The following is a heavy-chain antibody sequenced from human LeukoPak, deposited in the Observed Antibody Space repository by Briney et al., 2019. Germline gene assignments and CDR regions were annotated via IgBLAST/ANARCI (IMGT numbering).Heavy chain of an antibody. CDR3: ARESPIFSRCLDY. CDR2: TRNKANSYTT. D-gene: IGHD3-9*01. J-gene: IGHJ4*02. V-gene: IGHV3-72*01. CDR1: GFTFSDHY. Sequence: GGSLRLSCAASGFTFSDHYMDWVRQAPGKGLEWVGRTRNKANSYTTEYAASVKGRFTISRDDSKNSLYLQMNSLKTEDTAVYYCARESPIFSRCLDYWGQGTLVTVSS.